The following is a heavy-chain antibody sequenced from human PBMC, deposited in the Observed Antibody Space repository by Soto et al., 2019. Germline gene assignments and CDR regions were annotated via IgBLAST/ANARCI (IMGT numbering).Heavy chain of an antibody. Sequence: QVQLVESGGGVVQPGRSLRLSCAASGFTFSNYGMHWVRQAPGKGLEWVAVISYDGSNKYNAYSVKGRFTISRDNSKNTLYLQMNSLRAEDTAVYYCAKDLEQWRRYSWFDPWGQGTLVTVSS. CDR2: ISYDGSNK. D-gene: IGHD6-19*01. J-gene: IGHJ5*02. CDR1: GFTFSNYG. V-gene: IGHV3-30*18. CDR3: AKDLEQWRRYSWFDP.